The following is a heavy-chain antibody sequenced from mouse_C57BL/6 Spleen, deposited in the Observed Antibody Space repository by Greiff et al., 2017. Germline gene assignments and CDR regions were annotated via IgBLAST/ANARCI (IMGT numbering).Heavy chain of an antibody. V-gene: IGHV1-59*01. J-gene: IGHJ4*01. CDR1: GYTFTSYW. CDR3: ARWGDYGNRYAMDY. CDR2: IDPSDSYT. Sequence: VQLQQPGAELVRPGTSVKLSCKASGYTFTSYWMHWVKQRPGQGLEWIGVIDPSDSYTNYNQKFKGKATLTVDTSSSTAYMQLSSLTSEDSAVYYCARWGDYGNRYAMDYWGQGTSVTVSS. D-gene: IGHD2-1*01.